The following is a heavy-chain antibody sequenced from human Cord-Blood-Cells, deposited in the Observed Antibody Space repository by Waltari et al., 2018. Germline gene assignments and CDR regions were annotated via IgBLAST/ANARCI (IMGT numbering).Heavy chain of an antibody. D-gene: IGHD1-26*01. CDR2: IYYGGST. CDR1: GGSISSHY. Sequence: QVQLQESGPGLVKPSETLSLTCTVSGGSISSHYWSWIRQPPGKGLEWIGYIYYGGSTNSNPSLKSRVTISVDTSKNQFSLKLSSVTAADTAVYYCARDSPAVAHYSAFDIWGQGTMVTVSS. J-gene: IGHJ3*02. CDR3: ARDSPAVAHYSAFDI. V-gene: IGHV4-59*11.